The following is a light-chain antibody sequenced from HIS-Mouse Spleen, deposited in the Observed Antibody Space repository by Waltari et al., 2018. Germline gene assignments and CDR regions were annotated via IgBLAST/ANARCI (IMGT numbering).Light chain of an antibody. CDR3: CSYAGSSTWV. J-gene: IGLJ3*02. Sequence: QSALTQPASVSGSPGQSITISCTGTSSDVGSYNLVSWYQQHPGQAPKLMIYEGSKRPAGFSNRFSGSKSGNTASLTISGLQAEDEADYYCCSYAGSSTWVFGGGTKLTVL. V-gene: IGLV2-23*01. CDR2: EGS. CDR1: SSDVGSYNL.